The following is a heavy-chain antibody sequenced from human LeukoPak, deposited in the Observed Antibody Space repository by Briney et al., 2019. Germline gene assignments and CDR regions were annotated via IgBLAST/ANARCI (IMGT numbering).Heavy chain of an antibody. CDR2: IYSGGST. D-gene: IGHD1-26*01. Sequence: PGGSLRLSCAASGFTFSSNYMSWVRQAPGKGLEWVSVIYSGGSTYYADSVKGRFTIPRDNSKNTLYLQMNSLRAEDTAVYYCASLVGATGFDYWGQGTLVTVSS. CDR1: GFTFSSNY. J-gene: IGHJ4*02. V-gene: IGHV3-53*01. CDR3: ASLVGATGFDY.